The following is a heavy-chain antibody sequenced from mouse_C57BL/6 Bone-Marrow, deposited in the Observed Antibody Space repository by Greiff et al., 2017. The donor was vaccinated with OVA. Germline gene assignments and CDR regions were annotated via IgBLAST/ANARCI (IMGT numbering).Heavy chain of an antibody. CDR3: TTDYSNPWFAY. D-gene: IGHD2-5*01. V-gene: IGHV14-4*01. CDR2: IDPENGDT. Sequence: VQLQQSGAELVRPGASVKLSCTASGFNIKDDYMHWVKQRPEQGLEWIGWIDPENGDTEYASKFQGKATITADTSSNTAYLQLSSLTSEDTAVYYCTTDYSNPWFAYWGHGTLVTVSA. CDR1: GFNIKDDY. J-gene: IGHJ3*01.